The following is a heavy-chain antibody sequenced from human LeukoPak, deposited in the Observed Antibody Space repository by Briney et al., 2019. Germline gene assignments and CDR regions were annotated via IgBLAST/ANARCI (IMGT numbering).Heavy chain of an antibody. D-gene: IGHD3-22*01. CDR1: GFTFSTYG. V-gene: IGHV3-30*18. CDR3: AKDSYDRSGRLDY. J-gene: IGHJ4*02. Sequence: GGSLRLSCAASGFTFSTYGIHWVRQALGKGLEWAAVISHDGNYKYYADSVKGRFTISRDNSKNTLYLQMNSLRAEDTAVYYCAKDSYDRSGRLDYWGQGTLVTVSS. CDR2: ISHDGNYK.